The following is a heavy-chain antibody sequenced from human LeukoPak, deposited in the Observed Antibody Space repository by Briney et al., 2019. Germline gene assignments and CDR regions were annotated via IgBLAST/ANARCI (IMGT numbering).Heavy chain of an antibody. J-gene: IGHJ4*02. V-gene: IGHV1-18*01. CDR3: AREALSYGDYVFDY. CDR2: ISAYNGNT. D-gene: IGHD4-17*01. CDR1: GYTFTSYG. Sequence: VKVSFKASGYTFTSYGISWVRQAPGQGLEWMGWISAYNGNTNYAQKLQGRVTMTTDTSTSTAYMELRSLRSDDTAVYYCAREALSYGDYVFDYWGQGTLVTVSS.